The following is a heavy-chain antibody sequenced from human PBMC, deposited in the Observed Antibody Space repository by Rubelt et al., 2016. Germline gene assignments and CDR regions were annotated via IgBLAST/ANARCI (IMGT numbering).Heavy chain of an antibody. D-gene: IGHD3-10*01. CDR3: ARPVTMVRGVMSYDAFDI. J-gene: IGHJ3*02. CDR1: TRYA. Sequence: TRYAMHWVRQAPGQRLEWMGWINAGNGNTKYSQKFQGRVTITRDTSASTAYMELSSLRSEDTAVYYCARPVTMVRGVMSYDAFDIWGQGTMVTVSS. V-gene: IGHV1-3*01. CDR2: INAGNGNT.